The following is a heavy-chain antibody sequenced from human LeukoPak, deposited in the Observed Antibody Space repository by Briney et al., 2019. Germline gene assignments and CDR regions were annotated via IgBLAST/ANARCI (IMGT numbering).Heavy chain of an antibody. CDR1: GFTFSSYE. CDR3: ARDGGYSYGKKGCFEK. CDR2: ISSSGSTK. D-gene: IGHD5-18*01. Sequence: GGSLRLSCAASGFTFSSYEMNWVRQAPGKGLEWVSYISSSGSTKYYADSVKGRFTISRDNAKNSLYLQMNSLRAEDTAVYYCARDGGYSYGKKGCFEKWGQGTLVTVSS. J-gene: IGHJ4*02. V-gene: IGHV3-48*03.